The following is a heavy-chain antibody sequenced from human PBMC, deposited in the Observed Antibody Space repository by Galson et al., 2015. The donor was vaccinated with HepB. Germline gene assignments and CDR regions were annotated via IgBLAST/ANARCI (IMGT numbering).Heavy chain of an antibody. CDR2: IIPIFGPA. V-gene: IGHV1-69*13. CDR1: GGTVKTFA. CDR3: ARRGLGYYDSSSQSPDA. D-gene: IGHD3-22*01. Sequence: SVKVSCKASGGTVKTFALSWVRQAPGHGFEWVGGIIPIFGPAEYAQKFQDRVTITADESTSTVHMELRSLRSEDTAVYYCARRGLGYYDSSSQSPDAWGQGTVVTVSS. J-gene: IGHJ5*02.